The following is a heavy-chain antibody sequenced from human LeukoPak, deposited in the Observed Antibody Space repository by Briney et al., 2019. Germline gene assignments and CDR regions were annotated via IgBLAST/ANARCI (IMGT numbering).Heavy chain of an antibody. V-gene: IGHV6-1*01. D-gene: IGHD6-19*01. J-gene: IGHJ4*02. Sequence: SQTLSLTCDISGDSVSSNSAAWNWIRQSPPRGLEWLGRTYYRSKWYNDYAVSVKSRITINPDTSKNQFSLQVNSVTPEDTAVYYCARGTRYSSGWTFDYWGQGTLVTVSS. CDR3: ARGTRYSSGWTFDY. CDR2: TYYRSKWYN. CDR1: GDSVSSNSAA.